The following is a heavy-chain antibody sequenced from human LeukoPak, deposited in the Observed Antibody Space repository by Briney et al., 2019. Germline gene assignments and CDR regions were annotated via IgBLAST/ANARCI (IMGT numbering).Heavy chain of an antibody. CDR2: ISASRGIT. D-gene: IGHD1-26*01. J-gene: IGHJ6*02. CDR1: GFNYSSYT. Sequence: GGSLRLSCAASGFNYSSYTMNWVRQAPGMGLEWLSYISASRGITYYADSVKGRFTISRDNSKNTLYLQMNSLRAEDTAVYYCARDSGSPPYYYGMDVWGQGTTVTVSS. V-gene: IGHV3-48*01. CDR3: ARDSGSPPYYYGMDV.